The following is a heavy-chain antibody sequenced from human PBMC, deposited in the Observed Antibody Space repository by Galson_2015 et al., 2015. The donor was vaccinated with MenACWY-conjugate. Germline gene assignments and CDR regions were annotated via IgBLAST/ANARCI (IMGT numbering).Heavy chain of an antibody. CDR1: GFTFSSYS. D-gene: IGHD6-13*01. CDR3: ARDRLGIAVADGGYYYYGMDV. J-gene: IGHJ6*02. CDR2: ITRSSSTT. Sequence: SLRLSCAASGFTFSSYSMNWVRQAPGKGLEWVSYITRSSSTTYYADSVKGRFTISRDNAKNSLYLQMNSLRDEDTAVYYSARDRLGIAVADGGYYYYGMDVWGQGTTVTVSS. V-gene: IGHV3-48*02.